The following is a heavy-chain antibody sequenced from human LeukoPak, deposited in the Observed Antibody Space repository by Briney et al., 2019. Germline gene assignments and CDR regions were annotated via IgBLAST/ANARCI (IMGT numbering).Heavy chain of an antibody. J-gene: IGHJ6*03. CDR2: IIPIFGTA. D-gene: IGHD3-3*01. CDR1: GGTFSSYA. CDR3: ARGGSRYYDFWSGYYPPPYYYYYMDV. V-gene: IGHV1-69*05. Sequence: ASVKVSCKASGGTFSSYAISWVRQAPGQGLEWMGGIIPIFGTANYAQKFQGRVTITTDESTSTAYMELSSLRSEDTAVYYCARGGSRYYDFWSGYYPPPYYYYYMDVWGKGTTVTVSS.